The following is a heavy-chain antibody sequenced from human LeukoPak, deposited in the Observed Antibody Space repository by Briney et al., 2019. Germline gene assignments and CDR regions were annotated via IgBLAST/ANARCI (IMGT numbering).Heavy chain of an antibody. Sequence: SETLSLTCTVSGGSISSGGYYWSWIRQHPGKGLEWIGYSYHSGSTYYNPSLKSQSIISVDTSKNQFSLKLSSVTAADTAVYYCARAAVAGTSFDYWGQGTLVTVSS. D-gene: IGHD6-19*01. CDR2: SYHSGST. V-gene: IGHV4-31*01. CDR3: ARAAVAGTSFDY. J-gene: IGHJ4*02. CDR1: GGSISSGGYY.